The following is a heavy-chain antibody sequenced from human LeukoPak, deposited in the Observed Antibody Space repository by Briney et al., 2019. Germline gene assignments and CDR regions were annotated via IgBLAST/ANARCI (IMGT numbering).Heavy chain of an antibody. V-gene: IGHV4-59*01. CDR3: ARGVFCSSTSCYFPDFDY. CDR2: THHSGAT. D-gene: IGHD2-2*01. J-gene: IGHJ4*02. CDR1: GVSITSNY. Sequence: PSETLSLTCSVSGVSITSNYWSWIRQPPGKGLEWLGYTHHSGATSYNPSLKSRSTMSLDTSNNQFSLKLSSVTAADTAVYYCARGVFCSSTSCYFPDFDYWGQGTLVTVSS.